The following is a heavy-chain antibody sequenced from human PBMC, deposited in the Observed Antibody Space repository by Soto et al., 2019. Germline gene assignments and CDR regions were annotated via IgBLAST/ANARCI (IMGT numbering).Heavy chain of an antibody. CDR1: GFIFDDFA. V-gene: IGHV3-9*01. J-gene: IGHJ4*02. CDR2: ISWNSDSI. Sequence: EAQLVESGGGLVQPGRSLRLSCAGSGFIFDDFAIHWVRQAPGKGLEWVSGISWNSDSIGYADSVKGRFTISRDNAKNSLQLQMNSLRVEDTALYYCTKVGGLYDFWSGPLHFDLWGQGTLVTVSS. D-gene: IGHD3-3*01. CDR3: TKVGGLYDFWSGPLHFDL.